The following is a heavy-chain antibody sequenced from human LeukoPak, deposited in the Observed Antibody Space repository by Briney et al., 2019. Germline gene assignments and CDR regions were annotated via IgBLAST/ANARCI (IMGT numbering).Heavy chain of an antibody. D-gene: IGHD5-12*01. CDR1: GGSISGYY. J-gene: IGHJ6*02. V-gene: IGHV4-34*01. Sequence: PSETLSLTCSVSGGSISGYYWSWIRQPPGKGLEWIGEINHSGSTNYNPSLKSRVTISVDTSENQFSLKLSSVTAADTAVYYCARVYRNGMDVWGQGTTVTVSS. CDR3: ARVYRNGMDV. CDR2: INHSGST.